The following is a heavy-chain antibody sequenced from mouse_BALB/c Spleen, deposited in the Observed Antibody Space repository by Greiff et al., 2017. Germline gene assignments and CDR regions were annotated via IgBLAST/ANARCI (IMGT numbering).Heavy chain of an antibody. CDR3: ARHRRGIYDGYYVAY. J-gene: IGHJ3*01. Sequence: VQGVESGGDLVKPGGSLKLSCAASGFTFSSYGMSWVRQTPDKRLEWVATISSGGSYTYYPDSVKGRFTISRDNAKNTLYLQMSSLKSEDTAMYYCARHRRGIYDGYYVAYWGQGTLVTVSA. V-gene: IGHV5-6*01. D-gene: IGHD2-3*01. CDR1: GFTFSSYG. CDR2: ISSGGSYT.